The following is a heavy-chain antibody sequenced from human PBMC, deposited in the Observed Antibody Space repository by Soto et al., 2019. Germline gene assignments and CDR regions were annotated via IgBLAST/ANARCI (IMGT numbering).Heavy chain of an antibody. Sequence: SETLSLTCTVSGGSISSYYWSWIRQPPGKGLEWIGYIYYSGSTNYNPSLKSRVTISVDTSKNQFSLKLSSVTAADTAVYYCARGNPGAYYDILTGYYSGWFDPWGQGTLVTVSS. J-gene: IGHJ5*02. D-gene: IGHD3-9*01. CDR3: ARGNPGAYYDILTGYYSGWFDP. CDR2: IYYSGST. CDR1: GGSISSYY. V-gene: IGHV4-59*01.